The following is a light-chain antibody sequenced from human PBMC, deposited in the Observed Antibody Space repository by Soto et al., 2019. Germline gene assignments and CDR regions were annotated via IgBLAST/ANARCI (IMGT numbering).Light chain of an antibody. J-gene: IGKJ1*01. CDR3: QQLNSG. CDR1: QGISSY. CDR2: AAS. V-gene: IGKV1-9*01. Sequence: DIQFTQSPSSLSASVGDRVTITCRASQGISSYLAWYKKKPGKAPKLLIYAASTLQSGVPSRFSGSGSGKDFTLTISSLQPEDFSTYYRQQLNSGVGPGTKVEIK.